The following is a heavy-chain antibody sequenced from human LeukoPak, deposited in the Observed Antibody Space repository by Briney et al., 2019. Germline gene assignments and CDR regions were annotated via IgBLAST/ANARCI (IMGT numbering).Heavy chain of an antibody. CDR1: GGSISSGDYY. CDR3: ARGGTLQSPRY. CDR2: ILYSGST. J-gene: IGHJ4*02. Sequence: SETLSLTCSVSGGSISSGDYYWSWIGQHPGKGLEWIGYILYSGSTYYNPSLKSRVTISADTSKNQFSLKLSSVTAADTAVYYCARGGTLQSPRYWGQGTLVTVSS. D-gene: IGHD5-24*01. V-gene: IGHV4-31*03.